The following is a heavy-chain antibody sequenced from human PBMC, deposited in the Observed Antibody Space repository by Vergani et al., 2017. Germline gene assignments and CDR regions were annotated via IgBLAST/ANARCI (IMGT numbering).Heavy chain of an antibody. CDR3: ARLDYSAGFDP. Sequence: QVQLQQWGAGLLKPSETLSLTCAVYGGSFSGYYWSWIRQPTGKGLEWIGEINHSGSTNYNPSLKSRVTISVDTSKNQFSLKLSSVTAADTAVYYCARLDYSAGFDPWGQGTLVTVSS. CDR2: INHSGST. V-gene: IGHV4-34*01. J-gene: IGHJ5*02. CDR1: GGSFSGYY. D-gene: IGHD1-26*01.